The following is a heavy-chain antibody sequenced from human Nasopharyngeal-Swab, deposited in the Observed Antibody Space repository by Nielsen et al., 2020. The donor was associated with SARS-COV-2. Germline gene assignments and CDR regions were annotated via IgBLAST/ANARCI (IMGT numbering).Heavy chain of an antibody. Sequence: ESLKISCAASGFTFSSYDMHWVRQATGKGLEWVSAIGTAGDTYYPGSVKGRFTTSRDNAKNSLYLQMNSLRAEDTAVYYCVRESPVTMIVDYYYGMDVWGQGTTVTVSS. J-gene: IGHJ6*02. CDR3: VRESPVTMIVDYYYGMDV. V-gene: IGHV3-13*01. D-gene: IGHD3-22*01. CDR2: IGTAGDT. CDR1: GFTFSSYD.